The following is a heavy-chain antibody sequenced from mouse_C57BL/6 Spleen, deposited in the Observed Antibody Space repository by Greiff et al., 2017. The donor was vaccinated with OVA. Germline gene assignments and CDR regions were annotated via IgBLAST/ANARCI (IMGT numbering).Heavy chain of an antibody. D-gene: IGHD1-1*01. CDR1: GYSITSGYY. J-gene: IGHJ4*01. CDR3: ASPYYGSRSYAMDY. CDR2: ISYDGSN. Sequence: ESGPGLVKPSQSLSLTCSVTGYSITSGYYWNWIRQFPGNKLEWMGYISYDGSNNYNPSLKNRISITRDTSKNQFFLKLNSVTTEDTATYYCASPYYGSRSYAMDYWGQGTSVTVSS. V-gene: IGHV3-6*01.